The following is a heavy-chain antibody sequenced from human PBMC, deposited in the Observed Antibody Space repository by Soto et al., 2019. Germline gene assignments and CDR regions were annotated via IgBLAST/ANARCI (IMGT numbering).Heavy chain of an antibody. V-gene: IGHV1-18*01. CDR1: CYTFTSNG. CDR2: XXNXXXNT. J-gene: IGHJ4*02. D-gene: IGHD4-17*01. CDR3: ARDNYGDYSL. Sequence: XSVKVSCKASCYTFTSNGISWMRQAPGQGXXXXXXXXNXXXNTXXVKXXXXXXXMXXXKXXXTEYMEMRRLRSEETAVYFCARDNYGDYSLWGQGTLVTVPS.